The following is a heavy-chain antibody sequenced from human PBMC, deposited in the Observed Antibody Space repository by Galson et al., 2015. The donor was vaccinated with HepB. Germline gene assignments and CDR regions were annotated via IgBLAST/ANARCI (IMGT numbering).Heavy chain of an antibody. V-gene: IGHV3-64D*06. D-gene: IGHD1-26*01. CDR2: ISSNGGST. Sequence: SLRLSCAASGFTFSSYAMHWVRQAPGKGLEYVSAISSNGGSTYYADSVKGRFTISRDNSKNTLYLQMSSLRAEDTAVYYCVKDRYSGSYYGTFDYWGQGTLVPVSS. J-gene: IGHJ4*02. CDR1: GFTFSSYA. CDR3: VKDRYSGSYYGTFDY.